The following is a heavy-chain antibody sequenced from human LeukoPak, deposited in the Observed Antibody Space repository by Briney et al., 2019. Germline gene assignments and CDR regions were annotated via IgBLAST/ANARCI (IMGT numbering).Heavy chain of an antibody. V-gene: IGHV3-66*01. CDR1: GFTVSSNY. D-gene: IGHD3-10*01. CDR3: ARATYSGSGSYLKD. Sequence: GGSLRLSCAASGFTVSSNYMSWVRQAPGKGLEWVSVIYSGGSTYYADSVKGRFTISRDNSKNTLYLQMNSLRAEDTAVYYCARATYSGSGSYLKDWGQGTLVTVSS. J-gene: IGHJ4*02. CDR2: IYSGGST.